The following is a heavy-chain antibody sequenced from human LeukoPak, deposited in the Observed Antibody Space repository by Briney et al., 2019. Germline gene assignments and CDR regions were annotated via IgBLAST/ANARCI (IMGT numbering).Heavy chain of an antibody. V-gene: IGHV3-33*01. CDR2: IWKDGSKA. CDR3: GRGNKSFDR. Sequence: PGASMRLSCEVSPFIFTGFAVHWVRQAPGEGLEWVAVIWKDGSKAFYGDAVRGRFTLARDNSKSTVFLEMNSLRADDTAVYYRGRGNKSFDRWGQGTLVIVS. J-gene: IGHJ1*01. CDR1: PFIFTGFA. D-gene: IGHD1/OR15-1a*01.